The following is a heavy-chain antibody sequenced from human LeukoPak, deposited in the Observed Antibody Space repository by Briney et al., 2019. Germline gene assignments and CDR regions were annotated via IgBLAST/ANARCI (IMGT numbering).Heavy chain of an antibody. CDR2: IYVDGRTT. J-gene: IGHJ5*02. CDR3: IRDFRSADL. CDR1: GFTFSNYW. Sequence: PGGSLKLSCVASGFTFSNYWMHWVRQPPGKGLVWVSRIYVDGRTTNYADSVKGRFTISRDNAKNTVYLEMNSLSVEDTATYYCIRDFRSADLWGQGTLVTVTS. V-gene: IGHV3-74*01.